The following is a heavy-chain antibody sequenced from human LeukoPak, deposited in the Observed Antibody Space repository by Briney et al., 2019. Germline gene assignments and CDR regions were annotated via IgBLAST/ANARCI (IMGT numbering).Heavy chain of an antibody. Sequence: ASVKVSCKASGYTFTSYDINWVRQATGQGLEWMGWMNPNSGNTGYAQKFQGRVTMTRNTSISTAYMELSSLRSEDTAVYYCARGGYYDSSGYLAPDDGYYYYGMDVWGQGTTVTVSS. CDR1: GYTFTSYD. CDR2: MNPNSGNT. J-gene: IGHJ6*02. CDR3: ARGGYYDSSGYLAPDDGYYYYGMDV. D-gene: IGHD3-22*01. V-gene: IGHV1-8*01.